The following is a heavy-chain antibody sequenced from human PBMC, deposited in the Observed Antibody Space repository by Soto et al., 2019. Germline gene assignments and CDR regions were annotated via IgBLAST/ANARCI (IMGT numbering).Heavy chain of an antibody. CDR3: ARDVKDYYGMDV. J-gene: IGHJ6*02. CDR2: ISYDGSNK. Sequence: PGLSLRLSCAASGFTFSSYAMHWVLQAPGKGLEWVAVISYDGSNKYYADSVKGRFTISRDNSKNTLYLQMNSRRAEDTAVYYCARDVKDYYGMDVWGQGTTVTVSS. V-gene: IGHV3-30-3*01. CDR1: GFTFSSYA.